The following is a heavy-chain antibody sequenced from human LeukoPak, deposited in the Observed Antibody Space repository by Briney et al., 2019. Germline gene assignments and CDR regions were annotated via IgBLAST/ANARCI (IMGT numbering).Heavy chain of an antibody. J-gene: IGHJ4*02. CDR3: AWSRDTSMVTGYFDD. Sequence: GASVKVSCKASGYTFTSYYMHWVRQAPGQGLEWMGIINPSGGSTSYAQKFQGRVTISVDTSKNQFSLKLSSVTAADTAVCYCAWSRDTSMVTGYFDDWGQGTLVTVSS. V-gene: IGHV1-46*01. D-gene: IGHD5-18*01. CDR1: GYTFTSYY. CDR2: INPSGGST.